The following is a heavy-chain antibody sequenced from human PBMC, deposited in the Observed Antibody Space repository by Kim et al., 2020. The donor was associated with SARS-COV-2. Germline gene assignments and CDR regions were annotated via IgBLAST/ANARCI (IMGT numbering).Heavy chain of an antibody. Sequence: GGSLRISCAASGFTFSSYSMNWVRQAPGKGLEWVSSISSSSSYIYYADSVKGRFTISRDNAKNSLYLQMNSLRAEDTAVYYCARASADDWLFSGSYYYYYGMDVWGQGTTVTVSS. J-gene: IGHJ6*02. CDR3: ARASADDWLFSGSYYYYYGMDV. CDR2: ISSSSSYI. V-gene: IGHV3-21*04. D-gene: IGHD3-9*01. CDR1: GFTFSSYS.